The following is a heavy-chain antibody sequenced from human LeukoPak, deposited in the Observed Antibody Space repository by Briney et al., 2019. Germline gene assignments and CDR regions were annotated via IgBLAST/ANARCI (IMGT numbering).Heavy chain of an antibody. J-gene: IGHJ4*02. CDR3: ARGERWLQFYFDY. D-gene: IGHD5-24*01. CDR1: GGSFSGYY. CDR2: INHRGST. Sequence: SETLSLTCAVYGGSFSGYYWSWIRQPPGKGLEWIGEINHRGSTNYNPSLKSRVTISVDTSKNQFSLKLSSVTAADTAVYYCARGERWLQFYFDYWGQGTLVTVST. V-gene: IGHV4-34*01.